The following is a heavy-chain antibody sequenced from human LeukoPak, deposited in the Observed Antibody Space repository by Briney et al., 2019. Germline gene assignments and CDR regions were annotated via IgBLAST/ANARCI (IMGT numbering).Heavy chain of an antibody. CDR2: IYYSGST. CDR1: GGSITRYF. V-gene: IGHV4-59*01. J-gene: IGHJ6*03. D-gene: IGHD6-19*01. CDR3: ARAPVAGNYYYYMDV. Sequence: PSETLSLTCTVSGGSITRYFWSWIRQPPGKGLEWIAYIYYSGSTNYNPPLKSRVTISVDTSKNQFSLKLRSVIAADTAVYYCARAPVAGNYYYYMDVWGKGTTVTVSS.